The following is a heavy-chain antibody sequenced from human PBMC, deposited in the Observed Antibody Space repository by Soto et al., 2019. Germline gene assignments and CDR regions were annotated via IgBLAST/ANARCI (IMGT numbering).Heavy chain of an antibody. J-gene: IGHJ4*02. CDR1: GYTFTSYD. V-gene: IGHV1-8*01. CDR3: ARGRFSSGWYEFDY. CDR2: MNPNSGNT. D-gene: IGHD6-19*01. Sequence: QVQLVQSGAEVKKPGASVKVSCKASGYTFTSYDINWVRQATGQGLEWIGWMNPNSGNTGYAQKFKGRGTMTRNTSISTAYMELSSLRSEDTAVYYCARGRFSSGWYEFDYWGQGTLVTVSS.